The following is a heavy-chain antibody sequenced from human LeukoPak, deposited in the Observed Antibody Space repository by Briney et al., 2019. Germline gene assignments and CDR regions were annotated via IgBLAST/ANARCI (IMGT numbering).Heavy chain of an antibody. CDR1: GGTFSSYA. Sequence: SVKVSCKASGGTFSSYAISWVRQAPGQGLEWMGGIIPIFGTANYAQKFQGRVTITADKSTSTAYMELSSLRSEDTAVYYCAREGTTMSRREFDYWGQGTLVTVSS. CDR2: IIPIFGTA. J-gene: IGHJ4*02. V-gene: IGHV1-69*06. D-gene: IGHD3-10*02. CDR3: AREGTTMSRREFDY.